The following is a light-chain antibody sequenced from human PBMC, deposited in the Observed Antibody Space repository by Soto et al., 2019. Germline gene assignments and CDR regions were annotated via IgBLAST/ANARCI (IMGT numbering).Light chain of an antibody. CDR3: QSYDNMVSPYNYV. Sequence: QSVLTQPPSVSGAPGQRVTISCTGSSSNLGSGYDVQWYQQLPGAAPKPLIYGNTNRPSGVPDRFSGSKSGTSASLAISGLQAEDEAEYFCQSYDNMVSPYNYVFGTGTKVTVL. J-gene: IGLJ1*01. V-gene: IGLV1-40*01. CDR2: GNT. CDR1: SSNLGSGYD.